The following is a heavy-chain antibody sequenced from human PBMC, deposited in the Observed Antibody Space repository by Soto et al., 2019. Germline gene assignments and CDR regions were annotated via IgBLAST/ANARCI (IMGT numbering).Heavy chain of an antibody. D-gene: IGHD5-18*01. CDR2: IYYSGST. Sequence: SETLSLTCTVSGVSISNYYWSWIRQPPGEGLEWIGYIYYSGSTNYNPSLKSRVTISVDTSKNQFSLKLTSVTAADTALYYCARHSYSYGVYYLDYWGQGTLVTVSS. CDR1: GVSISNYY. CDR3: ARHSYSYGVYYLDY. J-gene: IGHJ4*02. V-gene: IGHV4-59*08.